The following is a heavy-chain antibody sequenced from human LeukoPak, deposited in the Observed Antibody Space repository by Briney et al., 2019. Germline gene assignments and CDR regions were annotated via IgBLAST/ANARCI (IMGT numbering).Heavy chain of an antibody. CDR1: GDSISNIDSY. J-gene: IGHJ4*02. CDR3: ARRRLRFLEWSIYFDY. D-gene: IGHD3-3*01. Sequence: SETLSLICTVSGDSISNIDSYWGWIRQPPGKQLEWIGSVSSTGSPYYHPSLESRVTISVDTSKNQFSLKLSSVTAADTAVYYCARRRLRFLEWSIYFDYWGQGTLVTVSS. CDR2: VSSTGSP. V-gene: IGHV4-39*07.